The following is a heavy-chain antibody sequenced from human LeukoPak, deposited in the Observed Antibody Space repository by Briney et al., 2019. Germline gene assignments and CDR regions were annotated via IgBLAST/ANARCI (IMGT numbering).Heavy chain of an antibody. CDR3: VRGQLGFDF. CDR1: GFTFSAYW. CDR2: IKHDGSEK. J-gene: IGHJ4*02. D-gene: IGHD5-24*01. V-gene: IGHV3-7*05. Sequence: GGSPTLSCAASGFTFSAYWMTWVRQAPGKGLEWVANIKHDGSEKYYVDSVKGRFTISRDNAENSLYLQMNSLRAEDTAVYYCVRGQLGFDFWGQGTLVPVSS.